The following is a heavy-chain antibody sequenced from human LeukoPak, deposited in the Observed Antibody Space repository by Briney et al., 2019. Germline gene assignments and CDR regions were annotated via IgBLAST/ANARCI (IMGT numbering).Heavy chain of an antibody. D-gene: IGHD2-2*01. J-gene: IGHJ3*02. V-gene: IGHV3-30*18. CDR3: AKDLVYIGYCSSTRWCAYAIDI. Sequence: GGSPCLSCAVSGLTLSIYGMHCVRQAPARGLECVLVISFDGSNKYYADSVKGRSTISRDNSKNTLYLQINSLRAENTAVFYCAKDLVYIGYCSSTRWCAYAIDIWGQRKIGTVSP. CDR2: ISFDGSNK. CDR1: GLTLSIYG.